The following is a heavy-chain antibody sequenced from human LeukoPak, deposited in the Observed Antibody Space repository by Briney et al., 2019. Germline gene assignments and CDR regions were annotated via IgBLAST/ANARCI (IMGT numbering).Heavy chain of an antibody. D-gene: IGHD5-12*01. J-gene: IGHJ3*02. CDR3: AREYSGYENAFDI. Sequence: ASVKVSCKASGYTFTDYYMHWVRQAPGQGLEWMGWINPNSGGTNYAQKFQGRVTMTRDTSISTAYMELSRLRSGDTAVYYCAREYSGYENAFDIWGQGTMVTVSS. CDR1: GYTFTDYY. CDR2: INPNSGGT. V-gene: IGHV1-2*02.